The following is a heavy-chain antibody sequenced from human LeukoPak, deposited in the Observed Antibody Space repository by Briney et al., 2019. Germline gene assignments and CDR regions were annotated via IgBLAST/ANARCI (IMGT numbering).Heavy chain of an antibody. CDR3: ARDLDYDSSGYDKGGSDAFDI. Sequence: PGGSLRLSCAASGFTFSSYEMNWVRQAPGKGLEWVSYISSSGSTIYYADSVKGRFTISRDNAKNSLYLQMNSLRAEDTAVYYCARDLDYDSSGYDKGGSDAFDIWGQGTMVTVSS. CDR1: GFTFSSYE. J-gene: IGHJ3*02. D-gene: IGHD3-22*01. CDR2: ISSSGSTI. V-gene: IGHV3-48*03.